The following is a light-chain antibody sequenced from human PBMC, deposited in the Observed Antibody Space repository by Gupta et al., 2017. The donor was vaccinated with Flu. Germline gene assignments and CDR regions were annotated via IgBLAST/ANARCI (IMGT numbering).Light chain of an antibody. CDR1: SSNIGSKT. J-gene: IGLJ3*02. Sequence: QSVLTQPPSVSGTPGQRVTISCSGSSSNIGSKTVNWYQQLPGTAPKLLIYCNNQRPSGVPDRFSGSKSGTSASLAISGLQSEDEADYYCAAWDDSLNGRVFGGGTKLTVL. CDR3: AAWDDSLNGRV. CDR2: CNN. V-gene: IGLV1-44*01.